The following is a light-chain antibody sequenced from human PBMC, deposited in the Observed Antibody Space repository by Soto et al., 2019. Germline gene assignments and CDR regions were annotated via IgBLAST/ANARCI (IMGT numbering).Light chain of an antibody. J-gene: IGLJ2*01. V-gene: IGLV2-14*01. CDR3: SSYTRSSTLV. Sequence: QSVLTQPASVSGSPGQSITISCTGTSSDVGAYDYVSWYQQHPGKAPKLMIYDVTNRPSGVSDRFSGSKSGNTASLTISGLHTEDEAHYHCSSYTRSSTLVFGGGTKVTVL. CDR2: DVT. CDR1: SSDVGAYDY.